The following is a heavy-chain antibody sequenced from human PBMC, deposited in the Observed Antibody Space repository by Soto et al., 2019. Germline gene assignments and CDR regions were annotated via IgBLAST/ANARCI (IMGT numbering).Heavy chain of an antibody. CDR1: GDSVSSNSAA. D-gene: IGHD3-22*01. CDR2: TYYRSKWYN. J-gene: IGHJ5*02. Sequence: PSQTLSLTCAISGDSVSSNSAAWNWIRQSPSRGLEWLGRTYYRSKWYNDYAVSVKSRITINPDTSKNTLYLQMNSLRAEDTAVYYCEKDGRSTMIVMALNPWGQGTLVTVSS. CDR3: EKDGRSTMIVMALNP. V-gene: IGHV6-1*01.